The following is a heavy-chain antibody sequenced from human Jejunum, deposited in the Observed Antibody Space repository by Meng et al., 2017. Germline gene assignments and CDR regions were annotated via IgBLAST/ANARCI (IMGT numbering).Heavy chain of an antibody. CDR3: ARSLYEGGCLDV. CDR2: IKPNSGVT. Sequence: ASVKVSCKTSGYTFTGSYIHWVRQAPGQGLEWMGRIKPNSGVTMYDSQKFQGRVTFTRDTSITTVYLELSGLRSDDTAVYFCARSLYEGGCLDVWGQGTTVTVSS. CDR1: GYTFTGSY. J-gene: IGHJ6*02. V-gene: IGHV1-2*06. D-gene: IGHD6-19*01.